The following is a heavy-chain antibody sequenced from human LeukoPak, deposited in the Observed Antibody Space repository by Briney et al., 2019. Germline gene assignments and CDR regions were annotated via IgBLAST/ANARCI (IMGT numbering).Heavy chain of an antibody. J-gene: IGHJ3*02. CDR1: GASISSSSYY. CDR2: LSYSGST. V-gene: IGHV4-39*01. Sequence: PSETLSLTCTVSGASISSSSYYWGWIRQPPGKGLEWIGSLSYSGSTYYNPSLKSRVTISVDTSKNQFSLDLSSVTAADTAVYYCASAYGPFAFDIWGQGTMVTVSS. D-gene: IGHD2-21*01. CDR3: ASAYGPFAFDI.